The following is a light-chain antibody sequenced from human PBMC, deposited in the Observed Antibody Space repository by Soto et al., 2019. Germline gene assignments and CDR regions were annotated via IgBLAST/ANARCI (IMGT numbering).Light chain of an antibody. Sequence: DIQMTQSPSSLSASVGDRVTITCRASQGISKYLAWYQQKPGKVPKLLIYAASTLQSGVPSRFSGSGSVTDITLAISSLQPEDVATYYCQKYNSAPHTFGRGTKVEIK. CDR1: QGISKY. CDR3: QKYNSAPHT. J-gene: IGKJ1*01. V-gene: IGKV1-27*01. CDR2: AAS.